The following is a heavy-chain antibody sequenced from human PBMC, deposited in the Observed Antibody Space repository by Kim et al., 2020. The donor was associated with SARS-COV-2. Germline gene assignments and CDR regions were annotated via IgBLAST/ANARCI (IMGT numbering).Heavy chain of an antibody. V-gene: IGHV3-7*03. J-gene: IGHJ4*02. Sequence: SGKCYVDSVKGRFTISRDNAKDSLYLQMDSLRIEDTAVYYCARDVRYFDYWGQGTLVTVSS. CDR3: ARDVRYFDY. D-gene: IGHD3-9*01. CDR2: SGK.